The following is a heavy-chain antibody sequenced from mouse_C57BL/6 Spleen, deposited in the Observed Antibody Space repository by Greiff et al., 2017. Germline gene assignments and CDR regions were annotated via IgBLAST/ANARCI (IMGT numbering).Heavy chain of an antibody. V-gene: IGHV2-6*01. Sequence: VKVVESGPGLVAPSQSLSITCTVSGFSLTSSGVNWVRQSPGKGLEWLGVIWGVGGTTYNSALKSRQSTSTENSTSPVFLKMISLQTDETAMYYCASGDAMDYWGQGTSLTVSS. J-gene: IGHJ4*01. CDR1: GFSLTSSG. CDR2: IWGVGGT. CDR3: ASGDAMDY.